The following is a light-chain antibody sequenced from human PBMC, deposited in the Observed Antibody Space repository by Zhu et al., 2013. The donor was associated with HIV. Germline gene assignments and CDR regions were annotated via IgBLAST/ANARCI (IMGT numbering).Light chain of an antibody. CDR3: QQFGSSPLT. Sequence: EIVLTQSPATLSLSPGERATLSCGASQSVTNYLAWYQQKPGLAPRLLIYDASSRATGIPDRFSGSGFGTDFTLTISRLEPEDFAVYYCQQFGSSPLTFGGGTNVEIK. CDR2: DAS. J-gene: IGKJ4*01. CDR1: QSVTNY. V-gene: IGKV3D-20*01.